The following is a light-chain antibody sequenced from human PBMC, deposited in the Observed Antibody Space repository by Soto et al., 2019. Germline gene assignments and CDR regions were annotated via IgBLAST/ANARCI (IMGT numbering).Light chain of an antibody. CDR3: SSWDGSLSGYV. J-gene: IGLJ1*01. CDR1: SSNIGSNY. Sequence: QSGLTQPPSASGTPGQGVAISCSGSSSNIGSNYVYWYQQLPGTAPKLLIYNNNQRPSGVPDRFSASKSGTSASLAIRGLRSADEADYYCSSWDGSLSGYVFGAGTKVTLL. V-gene: IGLV1-47*02. CDR2: NNN.